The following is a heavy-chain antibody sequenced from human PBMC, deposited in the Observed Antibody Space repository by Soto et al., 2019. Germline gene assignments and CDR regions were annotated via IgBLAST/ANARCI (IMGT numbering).Heavy chain of an antibody. CDR3: ARGLAVRRSYGLDV. Sequence: FLTCAVSGASISRGGSSWSWNRQAPGTGLEWIGYIYHNGITNYNPSLKSRVTISVDKSQNQFSLSLNFVTAADTAVYYGARGLAVRRSYGLDVWGQGSTVTVSS. J-gene: IGHJ6*02. CDR1: GASISRGGSS. CDR2: IYHNGIT. D-gene: IGHD3-10*01. V-gene: IGHV4-30-2*01.